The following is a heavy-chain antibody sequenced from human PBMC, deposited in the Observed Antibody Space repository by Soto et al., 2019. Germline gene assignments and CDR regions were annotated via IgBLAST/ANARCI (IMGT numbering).Heavy chain of an antibody. J-gene: IGHJ5*02. Sequence: QLQLQESGPGLVKPSETLSLTCTVSGGSISSSSYYWGWIRQPPGKGLEWIGSIYYSGSTYYNPSLKSRVTISVDTSKNQFSLKLSSVTAADTAVYYCARLGNWGVAAAGKKNWFDPWGQGTLVTVSS. D-gene: IGHD6-13*01. CDR2: IYYSGST. CDR1: GGSISSSSYY. CDR3: ARLGNWGVAAAGKKNWFDP. V-gene: IGHV4-39*01.